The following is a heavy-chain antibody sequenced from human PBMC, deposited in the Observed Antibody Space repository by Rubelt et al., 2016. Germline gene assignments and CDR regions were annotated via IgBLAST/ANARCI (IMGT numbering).Heavy chain of an antibody. CDR2: ISGSSSYI. Sequence: YGGGVVQPGRSLRLSCVASGFTFSTYALNWVRQAPGKGLEWVSSISGSSSYIYYADSVKGRFTISRDNAKNSLYLQMNSLRAEDTAVYYCARSLSGHDYYYAVDVWGQGTMVTVSS. J-gene: IGHJ6*02. D-gene: IGHD1-26*01. V-gene: IGHV3-21*01. CDR1: GFTFSTYA. CDR3: ARSLSGHDYYYAVDV.